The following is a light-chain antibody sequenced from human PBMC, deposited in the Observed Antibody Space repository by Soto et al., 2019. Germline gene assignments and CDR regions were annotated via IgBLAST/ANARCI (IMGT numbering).Light chain of an antibody. CDR1: PSVSNS. CDR2: DAS. V-gene: IGKV3-11*01. J-gene: IGKJ4*01. CDR3: QQRNKWPPVT. Sequence: ESVLTQSPATLSLSPGERATLSCRASPSVSNSLAWYQHKPGQAPRLLIYDASNRATGVPTRFSCSGSGTVFTLTISSLEPEDFAVYYCQQRNKWPPVTFGGGTRVEIK.